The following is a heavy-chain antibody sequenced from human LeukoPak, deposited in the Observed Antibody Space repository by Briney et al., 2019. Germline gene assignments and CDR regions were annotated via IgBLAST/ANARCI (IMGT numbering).Heavy chain of an antibody. J-gene: IGHJ4*02. D-gene: IGHD3-16*01. CDR2: IYYSGST. Sequence: SETLSLTCAVYGGSFSGYYWSWIRQPPGRGLEWIGYIYYSGSTNYNPSLKSRVTISVDTSKNQFSLKLSSVTAADTAVYYCARDRIGGENSLDYWGQGTLVTVSP. CDR1: GGSFSGYY. V-gene: IGHV4-59*01. CDR3: ARDRIGGENSLDY.